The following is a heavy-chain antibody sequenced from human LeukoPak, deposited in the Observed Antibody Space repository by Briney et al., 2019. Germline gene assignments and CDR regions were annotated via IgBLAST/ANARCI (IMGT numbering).Heavy chain of an antibody. CDR3: ARGQRWLQLPRYYYYMDV. J-gene: IGHJ6*03. D-gene: IGHD5-24*01. V-gene: IGHV1-69*05. CDR1: GGTFSSYA. Sequence: SVKVSCKASGGTFSSYAISWVRQAPGQGLGWMGRIIPIFGTANYAQKFQGRVTITTDESTSTAYMELSSLRSEDTAVSYCARGQRWLQLPRYYYYMDVWGKGTTVTVSS. CDR2: IIPIFGTA.